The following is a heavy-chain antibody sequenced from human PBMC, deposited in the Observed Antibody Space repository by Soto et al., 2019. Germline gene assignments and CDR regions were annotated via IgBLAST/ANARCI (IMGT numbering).Heavy chain of an antibody. V-gene: IGHV1-69*13. J-gene: IGHJ6*02. CDR1: GYTFTSYA. D-gene: IGHD7-27*01. CDR2: IIPILGTA. CDR3: ARETGDGYYYGMDV. Sequence: SVKVSCKASGYTFTSYAISWVRQAPGQGLEWMGGIIPILGTAHYTQKFQGRVTITADESTGTAYMELSSLRSQDTAVYYCARETGDGYYYGMDVWGQGTTVTVSS.